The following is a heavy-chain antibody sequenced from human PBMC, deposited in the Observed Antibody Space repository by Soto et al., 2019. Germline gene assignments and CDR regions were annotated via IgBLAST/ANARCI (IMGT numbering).Heavy chain of an antibody. D-gene: IGHD3-9*01. Sequence: GGSQRLSYAASEIPVSSNYMSGVRQAPGKGLEWVSVIDSGGSAYYADSVKGRFTISRDNSKNTLYLQMNSLRAEDTAVYYCARVLSTTIDAFDIWGQGTMVTVSS. V-gene: IGHV3-53*01. CDR3: ARVLSTTIDAFDI. CDR2: IDSGGSA. J-gene: IGHJ3*02. CDR1: EIPVSSNY.